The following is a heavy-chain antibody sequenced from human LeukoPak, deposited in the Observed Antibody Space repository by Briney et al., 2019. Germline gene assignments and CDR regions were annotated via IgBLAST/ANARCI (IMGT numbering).Heavy chain of an antibody. D-gene: IGHD3-3*01. J-gene: IGHJ4*02. CDR3: AKSWVDAHVLRFLEWPTSPLFDY. CDR2: THDSGNS. CDR1: GDSITNNY. Sequence: SETLSLTCTVSGDSITNNYWAWIRQPPGKGLEWIGYTHDSGNSNYNPSLRSRVTISVDTSKNQFSLKLSSVTAADTAVYYCAKSWVDAHVLRFLEWPTSPLFDYWGQGTLVTVSS. V-gene: IGHV4-4*08.